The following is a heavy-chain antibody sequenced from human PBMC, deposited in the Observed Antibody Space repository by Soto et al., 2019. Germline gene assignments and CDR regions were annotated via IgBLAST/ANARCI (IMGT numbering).Heavy chain of an antibody. CDR3: ARYLKGGVSGFPGIAAAGRTRFDP. D-gene: IGHD6-13*01. CDR2: INHSGST. V-gene: IGHV4-34*01. Sequence: SETLSLTCAVYGGSFSGYYWSWIRQPPGKGLEWIGEINHSGSTNYNPSLKSRVTISVDTSKNQFSLKLSSVTAADTAVYYCARYLKGGVSGFPGIAAAGRTRFDPWGQGTLVTVSS. CDR1: GGSFSGYY. J-gene: IGHJ5*02.